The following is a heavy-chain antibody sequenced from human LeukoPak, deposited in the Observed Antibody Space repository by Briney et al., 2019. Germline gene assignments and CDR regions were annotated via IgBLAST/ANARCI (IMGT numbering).Heavy chain of an antibody. D-gene: IGHD1-14*01. Sequence: GGSLRLSCAASGFSFSTFAMTWARQAPGKGLEWVSAISGSGGSTYYADSVKGRFTISRDNSKNTLYLQMNSLRAEDTAVYYCAKDQGPVAPTGFDYWGQGTLVTVSS. J-gene: IGHJ4*02. CDR3: AKDQGPVAPTGFDY. CDR2: ISGSGGST. CDR1: GFSFSTFA. V-gene: IGHV3-23*01.